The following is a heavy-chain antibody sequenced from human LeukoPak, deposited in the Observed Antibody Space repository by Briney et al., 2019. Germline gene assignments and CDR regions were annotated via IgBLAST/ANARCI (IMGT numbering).Heavy chain of an antibody. CDR1: GYPFSAHF. CDR2: IDTTTGNP. CDR3: VRGTPTPGMDY. D-gene: IGHD3-10*01. V-gene: IGHV7-4-1*02. Sequence: ASVKVSCKASGYPFSAHFLNWVRQAPGQGLEWMGNIDTTTGNPRYAQNFTGRFVFSLDTSVSTAYLQITSLKADDTAAYYCVRGTPTPGMDYWGQGTQVTVSS. J-gene: IGHJ4*02.